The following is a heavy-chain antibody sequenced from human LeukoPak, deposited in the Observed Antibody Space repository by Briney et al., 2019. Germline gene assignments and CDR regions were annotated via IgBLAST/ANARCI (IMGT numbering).Heavy chain of an antibody. Sequence: PGGSLRLSCAASGFTFSSYGMHWVRQALGKGLEWVAFIRYDGSNKYYADSVKGRFTISRDNSKNTLYLQMNSLRAEDTAVYYCAKDRSYYYDSSGYCDYWGQGTLVTVSS. V-gene: IGHV3-30*02. CDR3: AKDRSYYYDSSGYCDY. CDR2: IRYDGSNK. CDR1: GFTFSSYG. J-gene: IGHJ4*02. D-gene: IGHD3-22*01.